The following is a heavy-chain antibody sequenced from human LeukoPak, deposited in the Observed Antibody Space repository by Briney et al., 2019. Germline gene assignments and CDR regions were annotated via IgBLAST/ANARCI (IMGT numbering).Heavy chain of an antibody. V-gene: IGHV3-21*01. Sequence: PGGSLRLSCAASGFTFSSYSINWVRQAPGKGLEWVSSVSSSGNYIYYADSVKGRFTISRDNAKNSLYLQMNSLRAEDTAAYYCARGDGGWFDYWGQGTLVTVSS. J-gene: IGHJ4*02. CDR2: VSSSGNYI. CDR3: ARGDGGWFDY. CDR1: GFTFSSYS. D-gene: IGHD6-19*01.